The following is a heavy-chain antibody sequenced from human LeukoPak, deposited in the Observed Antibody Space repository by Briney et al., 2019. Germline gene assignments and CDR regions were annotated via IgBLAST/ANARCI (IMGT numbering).Heavy chain of an antibody. CDR1: GGSINY. D-gene: IGHD6-13*01. Sequence: PPETLSLTCTVSGGSINYWSWIRQPAGKGLEWIGRIYSTGSTNYNPSLKSRVTMSVDTSKNQFSLRLRSVTAADTAVYYCARQIASAGTAGFDFWGQGALVTVSS. J-gene: IGHJ4*02. CDR2: IYSTGST. CDR3: ARQIASAGTAGFDF. V-gene: IGHV4-4*07.